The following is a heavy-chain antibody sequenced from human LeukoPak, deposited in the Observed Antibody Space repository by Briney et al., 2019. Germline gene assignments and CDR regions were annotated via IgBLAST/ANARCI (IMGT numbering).Heavy chain of an antibody. V-gene: IGHV4-59*01. Sequence: PSETLSLTCTVSGVSICGFCWSWIRQPPGKGLGWIAYICYSGSTNYNPSLKSRVSMSVDTSNNQFSLKLNSLTAADTAVYYCARGGTSYDCWGQGTLVTVSS. CDR3: ARGGTSYDC. J-gene: IGHJ4*02. CDR2: ICYSGST. CDR1: GVSICGFC. D-gene: IGHD1-26*01.